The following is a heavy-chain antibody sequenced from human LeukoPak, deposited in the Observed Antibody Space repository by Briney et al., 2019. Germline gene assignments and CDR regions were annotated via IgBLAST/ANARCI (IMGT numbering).Heavy chain of an antibody. J-gene: IGHJ4*02. D-gene: IGHD5-12*01. V-gene: IGHV1-8*01. CDR1: GYSFISYD. CDR2: MNPNSGST. Sequence: VASVKVSCKASGYSFISYDINWVRQATGQGLEWLGWMNPNSGSTGYAQNFQGRVSMTRDTSISTAYMELSNLGSEDTAVYYCARNLARTGDFDYWGQGTLVTVSS. CDR3: ARNLARTGDFDY.